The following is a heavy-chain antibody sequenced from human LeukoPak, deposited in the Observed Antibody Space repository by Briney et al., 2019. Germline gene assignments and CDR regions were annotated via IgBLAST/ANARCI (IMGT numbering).Heavy chain of an antibody. CDR1: GFTFSSYA. CDR2: ISYDGSNK. CDR3: ARDPPTIFGVVIHGYYMDV. Sequence: GGSLRLSCAASGFTFSSYAMHWVRQAPGKGLEWVAVISYDGSNKYYADSVKGRFTISRDNSKNTLYLQMNSPRVEDTAVYYCARDPPTIFGVVIHGYYMDVWGKGTTVTVSS. J-gene: IGHJ6*03. D-gene: IGHD3-3*01. V-gene: IGHV3-30*04.